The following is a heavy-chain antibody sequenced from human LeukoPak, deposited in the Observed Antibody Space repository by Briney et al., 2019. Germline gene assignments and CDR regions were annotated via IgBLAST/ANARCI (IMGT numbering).Heavy chain of an antibody. CDR2: IYHTGGT. CDR1: GGSISSSDYY. D-gene: IGHD5-12*01. CDR3: TRGQGYDYLYVGPNYFDY. J-gene: IGHJ4*02. Sequence: SETLSLTCTVPGGSISSSDYYWGWIRQPPGKGLEWIGSIYHTGGTYYNPSLKSRVIISVDTSKNQFYLNLNSVTAADTAVYYCTRGQGYDYLYVGPNYFDYWGQGTLVTVSS. V-gene: IGHV4-39*01.